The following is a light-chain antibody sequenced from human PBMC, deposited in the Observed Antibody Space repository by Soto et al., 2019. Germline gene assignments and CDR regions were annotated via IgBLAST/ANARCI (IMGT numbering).Light chain of an antibody. V-gene: IGLV2-23*02. CDR1: SSDTAGYNY. CDR3: CSSGGSPTYV. J-gene: IGLJ1*01. CDR2: EVS. Sequence: QSALTQPASVSGSPGQSITISCTGTSSDTAGYNYVSWYQQHPGKAPKLMIYEVSNRPSGVSNRFSGSKSGNTASLTISGLKVEDEADYYCCSSGGSPTYVFGTGTKLTVL.